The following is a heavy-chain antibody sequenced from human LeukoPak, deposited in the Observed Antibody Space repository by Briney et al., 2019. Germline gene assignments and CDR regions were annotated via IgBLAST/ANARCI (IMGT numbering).Heavy chain of an antibody. Sequence: PSETLSLTCAVYGGSFSGYYWSWIRQPPGKGLEWIGGINHSGSTNYNPSLKSRVTISVDTSKNQFSLKLSSVTAADTAVYYCASRVADDYRGYYYYYYGMDVWGQGTTVTVSS. CDR2: INHSGST. J-gene: IGHJ6*02. D-gene: IGHD5-12*01. CDR1: GGSFSGYY. V-gene: IGHV4-34*01. CDR3: ASRVADDYRGYYYYYYGMDV.